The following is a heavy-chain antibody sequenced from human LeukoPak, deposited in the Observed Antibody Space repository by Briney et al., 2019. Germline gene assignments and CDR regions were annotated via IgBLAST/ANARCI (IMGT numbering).Heavy chain of an antibody. V-gene: IGHV3-30*18. D-gene: IGHD4-17*01. CDR3: AKDVGKLDYGDPGYFDY. CDR1: GFTFSSYG. J-gene: IGHJ4*02. CDR2: ISYDGSNK. Sequence: GRSLRLSCAAPGFTFSSYGMHWVRQAPGKGLEWVAVISYDGSNKYYADSVKGRFTISRDNSKNTLYLQMNSLRAEDTAVYYCAKDVGKLDYGDPGYFDYWGQGTLVTVSS.